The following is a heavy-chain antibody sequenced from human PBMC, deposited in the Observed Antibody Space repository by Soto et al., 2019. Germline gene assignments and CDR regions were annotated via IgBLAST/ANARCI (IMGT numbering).Heavy chain of an antibody. Sequence: QVQLVQSGAEVKKPGASVKVSCKASGYTFTNDYMHWVRQAPGQGLEWMGIINPSTGTTSYAQKYQGRGTMTSDTSTSTVHMELSSRRSDDTAVYYCARASWDRVRGGEEFDVWGQGTLVTVSS. J-gene: IGHJ4*02. D-gene: IGHD3-10*01. V-gene: IGHV1-46*01. CDR2: INPSTGTT. CDR3: ARASWDRVRGGEEFDV. CDR1: GYTFTNDY.